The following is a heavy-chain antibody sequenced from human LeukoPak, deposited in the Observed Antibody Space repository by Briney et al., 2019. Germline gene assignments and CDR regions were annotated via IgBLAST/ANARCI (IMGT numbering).Heavy chain of an antibody. V-gene: IGHV3-11*01. CDR3: ARAAYNWN. Sequence: GGSLRLSCAASGFPLRDYYMSWIRQAPGKGLGWVSYISTSGSSRYYADSVRGRFTISRDNTKNSIYLQMNNLRAEDSALYYCARAAYNWNWGQGTLVTVS. D-gene: IGHD1-1*01. CDR2: ISTSGSSR. CDR1: GFPLRDYY. J-gene: IGHJ4*02.